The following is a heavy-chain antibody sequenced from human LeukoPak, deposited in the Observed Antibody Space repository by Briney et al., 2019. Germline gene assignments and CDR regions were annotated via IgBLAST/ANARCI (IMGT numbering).Heavy chain of an antibody. J-gene: IGHJ3*02. D-gene: IGHD2-21*01. Sequence: GASLQISCKASGYIFTSYWIGWVRQMPGKGLEWMGIIYPGDSNTRYSPSFQGQVTISADKSITTAYLQWSSLKASDTAMYYCARLRDPRVRNIAFDIWGQGTMVTVSS. CDR2: IYPGDSNT. CDR3: ARLRDPRVRNIAFDI. V-gene: IGHV5-51*01. CDR1: GYIFTSYW.